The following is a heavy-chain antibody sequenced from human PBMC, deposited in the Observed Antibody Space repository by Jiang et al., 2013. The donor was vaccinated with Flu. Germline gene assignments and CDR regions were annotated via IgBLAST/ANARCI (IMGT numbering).Heavy chain of an antibody. D-gene: IGHD2-2*01. J-gene: IGHJ3*02. CDR3: AKERCTTARCSGGDTLDI. V-gene: IGHV3-13*01. CDR2: IGVAGDT. Sequence: VSGLTSVATTPLGPPKYNKGSGVVSSIGVAGDTYYRDSVKGRFTISRANADNSLFLQMHGLTAGDTAIYYCAKERCTTARCSGGDTLDIWGQGTMVTVSS. CDR1: GLTSVATT.